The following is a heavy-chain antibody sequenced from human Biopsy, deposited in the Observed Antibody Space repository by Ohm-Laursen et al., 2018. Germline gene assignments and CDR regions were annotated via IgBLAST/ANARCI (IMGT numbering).Heavy chain of an antibody. CDR2: ISGSGTTI. D-gene: IGHD3-10*01. Sequence: GSLRLSCAASGFTFGDAWMSWIHQAPGKGLEWLSYISGSGTTIFYADSVKGRFTVSRDNAKNSLYLQMNSLTVEDTAVYYCARDGAGSYHDYWGQGTLVTVSS. CDR3: ARDGAGSYHDY. J-gene: IGHJ4*02. V-gene: IGHV3-11*01. CDR1: GFTFGDAW.